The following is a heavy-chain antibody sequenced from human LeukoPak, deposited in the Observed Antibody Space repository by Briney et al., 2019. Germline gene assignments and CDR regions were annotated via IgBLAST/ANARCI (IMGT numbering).Heavy chain of an antibody. Sequence: GGSLRLSCADSGFTFSRSWMTWVRQAPGKGPEWVANIKQDGSEKYYVDSVKGRFTISRDNAKNSLYLQMNSLRAEDTAVYYCAKDLRFLEWLSRGYYFDYWGQGTLVTVSS. J-gene: IGHJ4*02. CDR3: AKDLRFLEWLSRGYYFDY. D-gene: IGHD3-3*01. CDR1: GFTFSRSW. CDR2: IKQDGSEK. V-gene: IGHV3-7*01.